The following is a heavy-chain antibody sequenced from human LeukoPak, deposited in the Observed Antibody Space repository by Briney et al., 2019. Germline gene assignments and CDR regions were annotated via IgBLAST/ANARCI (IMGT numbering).Heavy chain of an antibody. V-gene: IGHV3-11*01. D-gene: IGHD6-19*01. CDR3: ARDRGYSSGWRDAFDI. J-gene: IGHJ3*02. CDR1: GFTFSDYY. Sequence: GGSLRLYCAASGFTFSDYYMSWIRQAPGKGLEWVSYISSSGSTIYYADSVKGRFTISRDNAKNSLYLQMNSLRAEDTAVYYCARDRGYSSGWRDAFDIWGQGTMVTVSS. CDR2: ISSSGSTI.